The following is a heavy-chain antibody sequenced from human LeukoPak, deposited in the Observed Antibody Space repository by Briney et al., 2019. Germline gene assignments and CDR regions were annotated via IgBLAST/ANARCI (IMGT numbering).Heavy chain of an antibody. CDR3: ARDGVPAVVSCPGRFDP. J-gene: IGHJ5*02. CDR1: GHTFSGYG. V-gene: IGHV1-18*01. Sequence: ASVKVSCKASGHTFSGYGISWVRQAPGQELERMGWISTYNGNTNYAQNLQGRVTVTTDTSTSTAYRELRSLRSDDTAVYYCARDGVPAVVSCPGRFDPWGQGILVTVSS. CDR2: ISTYNGNT. D-gene: IGHD2-2*01.